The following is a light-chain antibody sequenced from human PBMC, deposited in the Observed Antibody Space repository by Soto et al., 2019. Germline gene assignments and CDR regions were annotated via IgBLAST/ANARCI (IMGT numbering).Light chain of an antibody. V-gene: IGKV1-5*01. CDR1: QSISSW. CDR3: QHYSPHYPCT. J-gene: IGKJ4*01. CDR2: DAT. Sequence: DIQMTQSPSTLSASVRDRVTITCRASQSISSWLAWYQQKPGKAPKFLIYDATTLEVGVPSRFSGSGSGTEFTLTISSLQPDDFATYYCQHYSPHYPCTFGRGTKVEIK.